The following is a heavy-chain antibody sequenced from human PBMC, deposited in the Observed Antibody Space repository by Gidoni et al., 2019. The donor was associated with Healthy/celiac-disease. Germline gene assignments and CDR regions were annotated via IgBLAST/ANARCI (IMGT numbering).Heavy chain of an antibody. V-gene: IGHV3-23*01. D-gene: IGHD3-10*01. CDR2: ISGSGGST. CDR1: GFTFSSYA. Sequence: EVQLLESGGGLVQPGGSLRLSCAASGFTFSSYAMSCVRQAPGKGLEWVSAISGSGGSTSYADSVKGSFTISRDDSKNTLYLQMNSLRAEDTAVYYCANGEVGFDYWGQGTLVTVSS. J-gene: IGHJ4*02. CDR3: ANGEVGFDY.